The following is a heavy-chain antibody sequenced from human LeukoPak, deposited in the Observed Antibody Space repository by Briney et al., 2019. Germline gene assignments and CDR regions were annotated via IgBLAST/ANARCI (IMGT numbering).Heavy chain of an antibody. V-gene: IGHV3-23*01. CDR3: AKAYFAMVRGPFDY. CDR1: GFTFSSYA. J-gene: IGHJ4*02. CDR2: ISGSGGST. Sequence: GGSLRLSCTASGFTFSSYAMSWVRQAPGKGLEWVSAISGSGGSTYYADSVKGRFTISRDNSKNTLYLQMNSLRAEDTAVYYCAKAYFAMVRGPFDYWGQGTLVTVSS. D-gene: IGHD3-10*01.